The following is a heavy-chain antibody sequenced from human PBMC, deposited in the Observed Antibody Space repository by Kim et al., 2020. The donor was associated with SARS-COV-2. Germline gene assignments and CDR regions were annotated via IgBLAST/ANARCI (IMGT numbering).Heavy chain of an antibody. V-gene: IGHV3-15*01. Sequence: GGSLRLSCAASGFTFSNAWMSWVRQAPGKGLEWVGRIKSKTDGGTTDYAAPVKGRFTISRDDSKNTLYLQMNSLKTEDTAVYYCTTHVRRSYYGSGSYQTFDYWGQGTLVTVSS. CDR2: IKSKTDGGTT. CDR3: TTHVRRSYYGSGSYQTFDY. J-gene: IGHJ4*02. D-gene: IGHD3-10*01. CDR1: GFTFSNAW.